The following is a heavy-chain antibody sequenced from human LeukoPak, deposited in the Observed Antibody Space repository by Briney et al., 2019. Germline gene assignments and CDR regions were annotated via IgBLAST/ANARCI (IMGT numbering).Heavy chain of an antibody. CDR3: AKGEDPEHFCGY. CDR1: GFTVSSNY. CDR2: IYKGGET. D-gene: IGHD3-3*02. J-gene: IGHJ4*02. V-gene: IGHV3-53*01. Sequence: GGSLRLSCAASGFTVSSNYMSWVRQAPGKGLEWVSVIYKGGETYYADSVRGRFTISRDNSKNTLCLQMNSLRDEDTAMYYCAKGEDPEHFCGYWGQGTLVTVSS.